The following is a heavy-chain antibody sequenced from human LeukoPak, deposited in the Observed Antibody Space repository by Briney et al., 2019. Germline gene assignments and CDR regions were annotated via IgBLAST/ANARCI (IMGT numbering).Heavy chain of an antibody. J-gene: IGHJ4*02. CDR1: GGSFSGYY. Sequence: SETLSLTCAVYGGSFSGYYWSWIRQHPGKGLEWIGEINHSGSTNYNPSLKSRVTISVDTSKNQFSLKLSSVTAADTAVYYCARGGYSYVDYWGQGTLVTVSS. CDR2: INHSGST. CDR3: ARGGYSYVDY. D-gene: IGHD5-18*01. V-gene: IGHV4-34*01.